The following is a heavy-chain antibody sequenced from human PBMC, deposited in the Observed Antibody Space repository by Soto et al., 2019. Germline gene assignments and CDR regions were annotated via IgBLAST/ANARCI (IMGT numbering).Heavy chain of an antibody. V-gene: IGHV3-48*01. CDR2: ISSSSSTI. CDR1: GFTFRSYS. Sequence: EVQLVESGGGLVRPGGSLRLSCAASGFTFRSYSMNWVRQAPGKGLEWVSYISSSSSTIYNADSVKGRFTISRDNAKNLLYLQMDSLRTEDTAFYYCAKELGGYSYGYELDHWGQGTLVTVSS. J-gene: IGHJ4*02. CDR3: AKELGGYSYGYELDH. D-gene: IGHD5-18*01.